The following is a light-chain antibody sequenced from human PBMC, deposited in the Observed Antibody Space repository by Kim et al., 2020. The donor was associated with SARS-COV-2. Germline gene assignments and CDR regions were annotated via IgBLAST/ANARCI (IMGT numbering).Light chain of an antibody. CDR1: SLRAYQ. CDR2: GYN. Sequence: ALRQTVRITCQGDSLRAYQASWYQQKQGQAAVLVIYGYNNRPSGIPDRFSGSTSGDTSSLTITGAQAEDEADYYGDSRDNTGSHILFGGGTKLTVL. CDR3: DSRDNTGSHIL. V-gene: IGLV3-19*01. J-gene: IGLJ2*01.